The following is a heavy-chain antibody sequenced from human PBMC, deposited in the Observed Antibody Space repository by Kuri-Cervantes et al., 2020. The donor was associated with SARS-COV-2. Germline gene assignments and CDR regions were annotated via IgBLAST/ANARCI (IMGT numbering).Heavy chain of an antibody. CDR2: MNPNSGNT. D-gene: IGHD3-10*01. J-gene: IGHJ4*02. CDR3: AREATVQGVIIWGY. V-gene: IGHV1-18*01. Sequence: ASVKVSCKASGDTFTSYDINWVRQATGQGLEWMGWMNPNSGNTNYAQKLQGRVTMITDTSTSTAYMELRSLSSDDTAVYYCAREATVQGVIIWGYWGQGTLVTVSS. CDR1: GDTFTSYD.